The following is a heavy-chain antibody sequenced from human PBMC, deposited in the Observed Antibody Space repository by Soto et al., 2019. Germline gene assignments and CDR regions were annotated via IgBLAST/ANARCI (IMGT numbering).Heavy chain of an antibody. CDR3: ARDSLMVVAATFGSYYYGMDV. D-gene: IGHD2-15*01. J-gene: IGHJ6*02. CDR1: GGSISSYY. V-gene: IGHV4-4*07. Sequence: ETLSLTCTASGGSISSYYWIWIRQPAGKGLEWIGRIYTSGSTNYNPSLKSRVTMSVDTSKNQFSLKLSSVTAADTAVYYCARDSLMVVAATFGSYYYGMDVWGQGTTVTVSS. CDR2: IYTSGST.